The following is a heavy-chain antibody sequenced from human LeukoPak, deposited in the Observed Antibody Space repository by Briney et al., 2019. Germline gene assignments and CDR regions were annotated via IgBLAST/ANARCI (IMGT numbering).Heavy chain of an antibody. V-gene: IGHV3-21*05. CDR1: GLAFSDYS. Sequence: GESLRLYCAASGLAFSDYSMNWLRQATGKGRVGVANIRGSGSGMGSGNYYAGSVQGRFTISRDNAKNSLYLQMNSLRAEDTAFYYCARDDNWGFDYWGQGALVTVSS. D-gene: IGHD7-27*01. CDR3: ARDDNWGFDY. CDR2: IRGSGSGM. J-gene: IGHJ4*02.